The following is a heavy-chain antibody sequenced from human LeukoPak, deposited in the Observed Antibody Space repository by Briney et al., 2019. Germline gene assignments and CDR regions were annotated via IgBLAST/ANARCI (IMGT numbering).Heavy chain of an antibody. D-gene: IGHD3-22*01. CDR2: ISSSGSTI. V-gene: IGHV3-11*01. J-gene: IGHJ6*02. CDR3: ARGSGYYYYYYYGMDV. CDR1: GFTFSDYY. Sequence: GGSLRLSCAASGFTFSDYYMSWIRQAPGKGLEWVSYISSSGSTIYYADSVKGRFTISRDNAKNSLYLQMNSLRAEDTAVYYCARGSGYYYYYYYGMDVWGQGTTVTVSS.